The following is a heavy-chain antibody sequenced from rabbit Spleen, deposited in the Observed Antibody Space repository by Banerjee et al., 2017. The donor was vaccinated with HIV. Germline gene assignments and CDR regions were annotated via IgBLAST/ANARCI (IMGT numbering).Heavy chain of an antibody. V-gene: IGHV1S45*01. CDR3: ARDTGSSFSSYGMDL. CDR2: IAGSSSGFT. D-gene: IGHD8-1*01. Sequence: QEHLKESGGGLVQPGGSLALTCKASGFSFSSSDYICWVRQAPGKGLEWISCIAGSSSGFTYSATWAKGRFTISKTSSTTVTLQMTSLTAADTATYFCARDTGSSFSSYGMDLWGPGTLVTVS. CDR1: GFSFSSSDY. J-gene: IGHJ6*01.